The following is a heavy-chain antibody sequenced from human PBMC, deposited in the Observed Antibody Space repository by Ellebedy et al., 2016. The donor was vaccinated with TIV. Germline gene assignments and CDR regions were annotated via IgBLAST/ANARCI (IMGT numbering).Heavy chain of an antibody. Sequence: ASVKVSCKASGYTFINYAITWVRQAPGQGLEWMGWINPNNSDTNYAQKFQGRVTMTRDTSISTAYMDLSRLRSDDTAVYYCARDPPRTGDSYFDLWGRGTLVTVSS. D-gene: IGHD1-1*01. CDR1: GYTFINYA. V-gene: IGHV1-2*02. J-gene: IGHJ2*01. CDR2: INPNNSDT. CDR3: ARDPPRTGDSYFDL.